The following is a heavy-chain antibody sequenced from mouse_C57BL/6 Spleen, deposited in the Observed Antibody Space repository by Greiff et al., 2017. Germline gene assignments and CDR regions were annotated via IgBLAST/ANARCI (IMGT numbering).Heavy chain of an antibody. D-gene: IGHD2-2*01. Sequence: QVQLQQSGPELVKPGASVKISCKASGYAFSSSWMNWVKQRPGKGLEWIGRIYPGDGDTNYNGKFKGKATLTADKSSSTAYMQLSSLTSEDSAVYFCARVGYYGYDGFAYWGQGTLVTVSA. CDR1: GYAFSSSW. V-gene: IGHV1-82*01. CDR2: IYPGDGDT. CDR3: ARVGYYGYDGFAY. J-gene: IGHJ3*01.